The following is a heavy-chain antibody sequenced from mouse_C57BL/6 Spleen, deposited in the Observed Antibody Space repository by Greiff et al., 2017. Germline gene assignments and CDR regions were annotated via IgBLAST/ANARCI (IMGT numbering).Heavy chain of an antibody. J-gene: IGHJ4*01. CDR3: AGGDYAMDY. CDR2: IYPRDGST. V-gene: IGHV1-85*01. CDR1: GYTFTSYD. Sequence: QVQLQQSGPELVKPGASVKLSCKASGYTFTSYDINWVKQRPGQGLEWIGWIYPRDGSTKYNEKFKGKATLTVATSSSTSYMELLILPSEASAVYFCAGGDYAMDYWGQGTSVTVSS.